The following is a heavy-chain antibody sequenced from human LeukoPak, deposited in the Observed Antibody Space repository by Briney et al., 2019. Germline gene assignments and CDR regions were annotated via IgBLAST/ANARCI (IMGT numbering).Heavy chain of an antibody. D-gene: IGHD3-16*01. J-gene: IGHJ4*02. Sequence: GGPLRLSCSASGFVFCSSWLIWVRQAPGKGLEWVAIINPDGSTKSSADSVKGRFTISKDNTKNSLYLQMNSLRAEDTAVYYCARDPGWGAFDLWGQGTLVTVSS. CDR2: INPDGSTK. CDR1: GFVFCSSW. CDR3: ARDPGWGAFDL. V-gene: IGHV3-7*01.